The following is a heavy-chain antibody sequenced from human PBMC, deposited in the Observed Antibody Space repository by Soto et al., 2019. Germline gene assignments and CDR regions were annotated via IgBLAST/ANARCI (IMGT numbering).Heavy chain of an antibody. CDR3: TRDWEITVSTWSFGGF. CDR2: IIPFHGVT. D-gene: IGHD3-10*01. Sequence: QVPLVQSGAEVKKPGSSVKVSCKASGGTFSPYTITWVRQAPGQGLEWMGRIIPFHGVTNYAQKFQARVTITADKSTSTAYMELSGLRFEDTAMYYCTRDWEITVSTWSFGGFWGRGTLVTVSS. J-gene: IGHJ4*02. CDR1: GGTFSPYT. V-gene: IGHV1-69*08.